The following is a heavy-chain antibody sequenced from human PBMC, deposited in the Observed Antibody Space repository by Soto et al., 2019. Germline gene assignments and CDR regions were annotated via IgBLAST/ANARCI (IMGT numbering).Heavy chain of an antibody. Sequence: SLRLSCAASGFTFRSFTMNWVRRAPGKGLEWVSTISSNSAYIYYTDALRGRFTISRDNAKNSLHLQMNSLRAEDTAVYYCTRDASRDSSARGWFDPWGPGTLVTVSS. V-gene: IGHV3-21*01. D-gene: IGHD6-13*01. CDR3: TRDASRDSSARGWFDP. CDR2: ISSNSAYI. J-gene: IGHJ5*02. CDR1: GFTFRSFT.